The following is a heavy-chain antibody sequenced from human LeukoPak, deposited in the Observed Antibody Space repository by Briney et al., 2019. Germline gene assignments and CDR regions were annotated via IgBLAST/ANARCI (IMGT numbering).Heavy chain of an antibody. CDR2: IYHSGST. CDR1: AYSVSSGYY. CDR3: ARVKLTYYYDSSGYCDY. Sequence: SETLSLTCTVSAYSVSSGYYWGWIRQPPGKGLEWIGSIYHSGSTYYNPSLKSRITISVDTSKNQFSLKLSSVTASDTAVYYCARVKLTYYYDSSGYCDYWGQGTLVTVSS. V-gene: IGHV4-38-2*02. D-gene: IGHD3-22*01. J-gene: IGHJ4*02.